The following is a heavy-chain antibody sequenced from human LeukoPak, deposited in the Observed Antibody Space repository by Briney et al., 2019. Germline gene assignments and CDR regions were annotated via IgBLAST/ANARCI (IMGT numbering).Heavy chain of an antibody. Sequence: GGSLRLSCAASGFTFSSYSMNWVRQAPGKGLEWVSSISSSSSYIYYADSVKGRFTISRDNAKNSLYLQMNSLRAEDTAVYYCARGGSSGGEGSYYYYYMDVWGKGTTVTVSS. CDR1: GFTFSSYS. CDR2: ISSSSSYI. J-gene: IGHJ6*03. V-gene: IGHV3-21*01. D-gene: IGHD6-25*01. CDR3: ARGGSSGGEGSYYYYYMDV.